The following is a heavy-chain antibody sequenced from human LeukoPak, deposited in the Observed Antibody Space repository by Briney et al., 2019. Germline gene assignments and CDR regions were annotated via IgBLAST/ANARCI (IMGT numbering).Heavy chain of an antibody. D-gene: IGHD5-12*01. Sequence: GGSLRLSCIVSGFTFGVYGMSWFRQAPGKGLEWVGFIRSKVYGGTTEYAASVKGRFTISRDDSKSIAYLQMNSLKIEDTAVYYCSRDAYSGSARFDYWGQGTLVTVSS. CDR3: SRDAYSGSARFDY. CDR1: GFTFGVYG. V-gene: IGHV3-49*03. J-gene: IGHJ4*02. CDR2: IRSKVYGGTT.